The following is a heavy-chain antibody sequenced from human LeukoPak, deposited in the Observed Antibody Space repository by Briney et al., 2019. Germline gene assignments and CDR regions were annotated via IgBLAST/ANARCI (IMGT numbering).Heavy chain of an antibody. J-gene: IGHJ1*01. CDR3: ARAPSEIGGYYPEYFRH. D-gene: IGHD3-22*01. CDR2: IKSDGGT. CDR1: GFTFSTYW. V-gene: IGHV3-74*01. Sequence: GGSLRLSFAASGFTFSTYWMHWVRQAPGKGLVWVSRIKSDGGTNYADSMKGRFTISRDNAKKTVSLQMNSLRPEDTGVYYCARAPSEIGGYYPEYFRHWGQGTLVTVSS.